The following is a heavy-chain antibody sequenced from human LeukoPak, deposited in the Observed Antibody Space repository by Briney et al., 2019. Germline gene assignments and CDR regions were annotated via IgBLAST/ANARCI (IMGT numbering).Heavy chain of an antibody. CDR2: ISGSGGST. Sequence: GGSLRLSCAASGFTFSSYAMSWVRQAPGKGLEWVSAISGSGGSTYYADSVKGRFTISRDNSKNTLYLQMNSLRAEDTAVYYCAKGTLRFLEWLPSPLDCWGQGTLVTVSS. D-gene: IGHD3-3*01. CDR1: GFTFSSYA. J-gene: IGHJ4*02. V-gene: IGHV3-23*01. CDR3: AKGTLRFLEWLPSPLDC.